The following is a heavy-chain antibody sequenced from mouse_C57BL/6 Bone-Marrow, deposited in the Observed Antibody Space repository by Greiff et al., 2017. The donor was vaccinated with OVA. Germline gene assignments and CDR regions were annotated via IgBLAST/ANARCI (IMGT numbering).Heavy chain of an antibody. Sequence: EVQLQQSGAELVRPGASVKLSCTASGFNIKDYYMHWVKQRPEQGLEWIGRIDPEDGDTEYAPKFPGKATMTADTSSNTAYLQLSSLTSEDTAVYYCTTGITTVVAPAMDYWGQGTSVTVSS. V-gene: IGHV14-1*01. D-gene: IGHD1-1*01. CDR2: IDPEDGDT. J-gene: IGHJ4*01. CDR3: TTGITTVVAPAMDY. CDR1: GFNIKDYY.